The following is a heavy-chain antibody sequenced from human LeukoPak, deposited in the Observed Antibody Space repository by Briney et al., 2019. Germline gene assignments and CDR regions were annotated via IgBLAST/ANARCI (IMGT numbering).Heavy chain of an antibody. CDR3: AREGSGRTFNFDY. CDR2: ISGSGGST. D-gene: IGHD3-10*01. V-gene: IGHV3-23*01. J-gene: IGHJ4*02. Sequence: GGSLRLSCAASGFTFSSYAMSWVRQAPGKGLEWVSAISGSGGSTYYADSVKGRFTISRDNSKNTLFLQMNNLRAEDTALYYCAREGSGRTFNFDYWGQGILVTVSP. CDR1: GFTFSSYA.